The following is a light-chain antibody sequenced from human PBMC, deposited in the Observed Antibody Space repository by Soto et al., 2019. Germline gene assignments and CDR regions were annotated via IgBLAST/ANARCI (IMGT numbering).Light chain of an antibody. J-gene: IGKJ1*01. V-gene: IGKV1-5*01. CDR2: DAS. Sequence: DIQMTQSPSTLSAPVGDRVTITCRASQSITSWLAWYQQKPGKAPKLLIYDASSLQSGVPSRFSGSGSGTEFTLTISSLQPDDFATYYCQQYNSPWTFGQGTKVEIK. CDR3: QQYNSPWT. CDR1: QSITSW.